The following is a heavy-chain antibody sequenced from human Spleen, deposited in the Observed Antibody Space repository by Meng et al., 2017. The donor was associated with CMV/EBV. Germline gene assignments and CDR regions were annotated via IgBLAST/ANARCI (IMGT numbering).Heavy chain of an antibody. CDR1: GYTFNDYF. D-gene: IGHD2-2*01. V-gene: IGHV1-46*02. Sequence: ASVKVSCKASGYTFNDYFMHWVRQAPGQGLEWMGIINPSGGSTSYAQKFQGRVTMTRDTSTSTVYMELSSLRSEDTAVYYCARESSLGIPYYCSSTSCYNADFSYGFSSWGQGTLVTVSS. J-gene: IGHJ5*02. CDR3: ARESSLGIPYYCSSTSCYNADFSYGFSS. CDR2: INPSGGST.